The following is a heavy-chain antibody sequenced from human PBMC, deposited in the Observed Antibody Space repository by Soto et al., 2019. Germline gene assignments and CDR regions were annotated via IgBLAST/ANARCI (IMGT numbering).Heavy chain of an antibody. D-gene: IGHD7-27*01. CDR2: ISYDGSNK. CDR1: GFTFSSYA. V-gene: IGHV3-30-3*01. CDR3: AGGRGYWGGNAFDI. Sequence: QVQLVESGGGVVQPGRSLRLSCAASGFTFSSYAMHWVRQAPGKGLEWVAVISYDGSNKYYADSVKGRFTISRDNSKNTLYLQMNSLRAEDTAVYYCAGGRGYWGGNAFDIWGQGTMVTVSS. J-gene: IGHJ3*02.